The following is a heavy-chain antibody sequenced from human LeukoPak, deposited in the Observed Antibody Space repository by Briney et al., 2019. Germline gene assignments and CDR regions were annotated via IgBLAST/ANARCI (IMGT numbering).Heavy chain of an antibody. Sequence: ASVKVSCKASGYTFTSYDINWVRQATGQGLEWMGWMNPNSGNTGYAQKFQGRVTMTRNTSISTAYMELSSLRSEDTAVYYCAKDSSVVVALKKYNWFDPWGQGTLVTVSS. V-gene: IGHV1-8*01. CDR2: MNPNSGNT. D-gene: IGHD2-15*01. CDR3: AKDSSVVVALKKYNWFDP. J-gene: IGHJ5*02. CDR1: GYTFTSYD.